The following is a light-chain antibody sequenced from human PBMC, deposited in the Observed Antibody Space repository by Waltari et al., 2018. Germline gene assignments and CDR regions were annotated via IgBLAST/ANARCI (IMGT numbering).Light chain of an antibody. J-gene: IGLJ3*02. CDR2: STT. Sequence: QTLVTQEPPLTVSPGGAVNPPCPSSPGAVTSGNYPNWIPQKPGQVPRSLIHSTTNRHSWTPARFSGSLLGGKAALTLSGVQPEDEAEYYCLLYDGSDQVFGGGTKLTVL. CDR3: LLYDGSDQV. CDR1: PGAVTSGNY. V-gene: IGLV7-43*01.